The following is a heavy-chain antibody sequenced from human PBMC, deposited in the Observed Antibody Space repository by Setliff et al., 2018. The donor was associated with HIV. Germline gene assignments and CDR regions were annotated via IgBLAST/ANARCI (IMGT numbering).Heavy chain of an antibody. CDR3: ARDSGTNDHFLIPYYGALDF. V-gene: IGHV1-2*02. CDR1: GYTFSDHF. Sequence: GASVKVSCKSSGYTFSDHFIHWVRQAPGQGLQWMGWINPRSGVTKYAQKFQGRFIMTTDTTINTLYMELERLTSDDTALYYCARDSGTNDHFLIPYYGALDFWGLGTLVTVSS. D-gene: IGHD3-10*01. J-gene: IGHJ4*02. CDR2: INPRSGVT.